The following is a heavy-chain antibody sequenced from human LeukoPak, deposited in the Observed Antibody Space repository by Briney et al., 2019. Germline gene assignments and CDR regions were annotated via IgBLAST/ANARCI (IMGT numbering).Heavy chain of an antibody. J-gene: IGHJ5*02. CDR2: IYTSGST. D-gene: IGHD2-2*01. CDR3: ARDHRYCSSTSCFRRGYNWFDP. CDR1: GGSISSGSYY. Sequence: SQTLSLTCTVSGGSISSGSYYWSWIRQPAGKGLEWIGRIYTSGSTNYNPSLKSRVTTSVDTSKNQFSLKLSSVTAADTAVYYCARDHRYCSSTSCFRRGYNWFDPWGQGTLVTVSS. V-gene: IGHV4-61*02.